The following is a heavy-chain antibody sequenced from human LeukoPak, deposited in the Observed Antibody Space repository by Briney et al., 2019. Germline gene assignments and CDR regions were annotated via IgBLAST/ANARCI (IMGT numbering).Heavy chain of an antibody. V-gene: IGHV1-2*02. CDR1: GYTFTGYY. CDR3: AREPRIAVAGSGFDY. D-gene: IGHD6-19*01. Sequence: GASVKVSCKASGYTFTGYYMHWVRQAPGQGLEWMAWINPNSGGTNYAQKFQGRVTMTRDTSISTAYMELSRLRSDDTAVYYCAREPRIAVAGSGFDYWGQGTLVTVSS. J-gene: IGHJ4*02. CDR2: INPNSGGT.